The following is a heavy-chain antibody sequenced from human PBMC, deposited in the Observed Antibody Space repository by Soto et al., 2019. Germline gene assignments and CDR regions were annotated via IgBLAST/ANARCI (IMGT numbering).Heavy chain of an antibody. J-gene: IGHJ4*02. CDR2: ISYDGSNK. V-gene: IGHV3-30*18. D-gene: IGHD3-22*01. CDR3: AKDTYYHDSTGYYVFDY. Sequence: QVQLVESGGGVAQPGRSLRLSCAASGSTFRSYGMHWVRQAPGKGLEWVAAISYDGSNKNYVDSVKGRFTISRDNSENTLYLQMNSLRAEDAAVYYCAKDTYYHDSTGYYVFDYWGQGTLVTVSS. CDR1: GSTFRSYG.